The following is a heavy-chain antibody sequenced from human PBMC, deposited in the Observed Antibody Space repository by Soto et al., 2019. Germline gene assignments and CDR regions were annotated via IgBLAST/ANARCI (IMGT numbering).Heavy chain of an antibody. Sequence: PGGSLRLSCAASGFTFSSYSMNWVRQAPGKGLECVSCISSSSSTIYYADSVKGRFTISRDSAKNSLYLQMNSLRAEDTAVYYCARLARDIVVVPAAMRDAFDIWGQGTMVTVSS. CDR2: ISSSSSTI. D-gene: IGHD2-2*01. CDR3: ARLARDIVVVPAAMRDAFDI. V-gene: IGHV3-48*01. CDR1: GFTFSSYS. J-gene: IGHJ3*02.